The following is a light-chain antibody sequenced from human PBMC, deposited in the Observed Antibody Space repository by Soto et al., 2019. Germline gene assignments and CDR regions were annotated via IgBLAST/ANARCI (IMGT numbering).Light chain of an antibody. J-gene: IGKJ1*01. CDR1: QRVSSK. CDR2: GAS. V-gene: IGKV3-15*01. CDR3: HQYNIYRWT. Sequence: RVMTHYPATLSXXPGEGATLXRGASQRVSSKLAWYQQKPGQAPRLLIYGASTRATGIPARFSGSGSGTEFTLITSSLQSADSAVYYCHQYNIYRWTFGQGTTVAI.